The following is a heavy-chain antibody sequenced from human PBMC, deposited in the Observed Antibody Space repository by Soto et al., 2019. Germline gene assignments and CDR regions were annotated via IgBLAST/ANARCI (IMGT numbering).Heavy chain of an antibody. Sequence: ASVKVSCKASGYTFTSYGISWVRQAPGEGLEWMGWISAYNGNTNYAQKLQGRVTMTTDTSTSTAYMELRSLRSDDTAVYYCAREPGAYYDSSGYFLLDYWGQGTLVTVSS. D-gene: IGHD3-22*01. J-gene: IGHJ4*02. V-gene: IGHV1-18*01. CDR3: AREPGAYYDSSGYFLLDY. CDR2: ISAYNGNT. CDR1: GYTFTSYG.